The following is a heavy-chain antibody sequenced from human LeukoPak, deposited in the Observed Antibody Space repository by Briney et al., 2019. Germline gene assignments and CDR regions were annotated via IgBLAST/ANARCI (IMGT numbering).Heavy chain of an antibody. J-gene: IGHJ3*02. D-gene: IGHD3-10*01. CDR3: AKSNGYGLVDI. CDR1: SGSFRTYY. V-gene: IGHV4-39*07. Sequence: SETLSLTCTVSSGSFRTYYWGWIRQPPGRGLEWIGNIFYSGSTYYSPSLRSRVTISLDTSRNQFSLKLNSVTAADTAVYYCAKSNGYGLVDIWGQGTMVTVSS. CDR2: IFYSGST.